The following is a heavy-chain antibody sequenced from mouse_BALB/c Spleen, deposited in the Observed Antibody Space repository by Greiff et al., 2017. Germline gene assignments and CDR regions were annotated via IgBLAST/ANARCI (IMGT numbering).Heavy chain of an antibody. Sequence: VQLKQTGPELVKPGASVKISCKASGYSFTDYIMLWVKQSHGKSLEWIGNINPYYGSTSYNLKFKGKATLTVDKSSSTAYMQLNSLTSEDSAVYYCARWGDDYFDYWGQGTTLTVSS. D-gene: IGHD2-3*01. CDR1: GYSFTDYI. CDR3: ARWGDDYFDY. CDR2: INPYYGST. J-gene: IGHJ2*01. V-gene: IGHV1-39*01.